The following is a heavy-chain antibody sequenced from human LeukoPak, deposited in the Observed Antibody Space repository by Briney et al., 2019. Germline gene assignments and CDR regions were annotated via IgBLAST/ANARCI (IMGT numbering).Heavy chain of an antibody. CDR3: AKDHGIAVAGTPGLDY. D-gene: IGHD6-19*01. CDR1: GFTFSSYG. Sequence: QPGRSLRLSCVASGFTFSSYGMHWVRQAPGKGLEWVAVISYDGSNRYYADSVKGRFTISRDNSKNTLYLQMNSLRAEDTAVYYCAKDHGIAVAGTPGLDYWGQGTLVTVSS. V-gene: IGHV3-30*18. CDR2: ISYDGSNR. J-gene: IGHJ4*02.